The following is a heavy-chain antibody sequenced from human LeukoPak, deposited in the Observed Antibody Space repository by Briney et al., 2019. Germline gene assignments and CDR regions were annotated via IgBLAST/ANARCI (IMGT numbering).Heavy chain of an antibody. Sequence: GGSLRLSCAASGFTVSSNCLSWVRQAPGKGLEWVSTIYSDGSTYYANSVKGRFTISRDNSKNTLYLQMNSLRAEDTAVYYCVLGYCSGVSCYHDYWGQGTLVTVSS. CDR3: VLGYCSGVSCYHDY. CDR2: IYSDGST. D-gene: IGHD2-15*01. CDR1: GFTVSSNC. J-gene: IGHJ4*02. V-gene: IGHV3-53*01.